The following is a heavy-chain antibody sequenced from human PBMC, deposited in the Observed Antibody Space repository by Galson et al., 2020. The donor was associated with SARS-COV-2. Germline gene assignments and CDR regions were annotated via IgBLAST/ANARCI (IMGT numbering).Heavy chain of an antibody. D-gene: IGHD6-13*01. CDR1: GFTFSSYD. Sequence: TGGSLRLSCAASGFTFSSYDMHWVRHATGKGLEWVSAIGTAGDTYYPGSVKGRFTISRENAKNSLYLQMNSLRAGDTAVYYCARGAAAGTVWYFDLWGRVTLVTVSS. CDR3: ARGAAAGTVWYFDL. CDR2: IGTAGDT. J-gene: IGHJ2*01. V-gene: IGHV3-13*01.